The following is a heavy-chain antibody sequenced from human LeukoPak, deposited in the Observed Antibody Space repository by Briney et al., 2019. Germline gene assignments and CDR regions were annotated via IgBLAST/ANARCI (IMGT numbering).Heavy chain of an antibody. V-gene: IGHV3-15*01. CDR3: TTESPPSMTTVTMYYFDY. D-gene: IGHD4-17*01. J-gene: IGHJ4*02. CDR1: GFTFSNAW. Sequence: PGGSLRLSCAASGFTFSNAWMSWVRQAPGKGLEWVGRIKIKTDGGTTDYAAPVKGTFTISRDDSKNTLYLQMNSLKTEDTAVYYCTTESPPSMTTVTMYYFDYWGQGTLVTVSS. CDR2: IKIKTDGGTT.